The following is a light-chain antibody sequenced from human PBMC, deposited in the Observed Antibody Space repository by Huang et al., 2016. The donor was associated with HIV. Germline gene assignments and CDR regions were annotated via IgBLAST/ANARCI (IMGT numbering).Light chain of an antibody. J-gene: IGKJ1*01. Sequence: IQMTQSPSTLSASVGDRVTITCRASQSISTWLAWYQQKPGKAPKLLIYDASNLESGVPSNFSGSGSGTEFTLTISSLQPDNFATYYCQHYNSFPWTFGQGTKVEIK. CDR3: QHYNSFPWT. V-gene: IGKV1-5*01. CDR2: DAS. CDR1: QSISTW.